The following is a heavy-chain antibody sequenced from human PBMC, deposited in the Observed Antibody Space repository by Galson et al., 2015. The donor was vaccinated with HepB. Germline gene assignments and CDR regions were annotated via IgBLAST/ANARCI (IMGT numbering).Heavy chain of an antibody. CDR1: GYKFIDYG. D-gene: IGHD3-10*01. J-gene: IGHJ5*02. CDR2: ISGYNGNT. Sequence: SVKVSCKASGYKFIDYGITWVRQGPGQGLEWMGWISGYNGNTNYARKFQGRVSLTTDTSTSTAYMELWSLTSDDTAVYYCARDDPYYFGPGSYFANNWFDPWGQGTLVTVSS. CDR3: ARDDPYYFGPGSYFANNWFDP. V-gene: IGHV1-18*04.